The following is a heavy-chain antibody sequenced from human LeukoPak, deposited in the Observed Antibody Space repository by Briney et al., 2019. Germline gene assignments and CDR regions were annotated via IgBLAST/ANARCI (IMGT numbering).Heavy chain of an antibody. CDR3: ARDHDDNSGYYNGGALDL. CDR2: IHTGGTT. CDR1: GFDISYNY. D-gene: IGHD3-22*01. V-gene: IGHV3-66*01. Sequence: GGSLRLSCVASGFDISYNYVGWVRQAPGKGLEWVSGIHTGGTTHYADSVKGRFTIFKDNSNNTVYLQMNSVRVEDTAVYYCARDHDDNSGYYNGGALDLWGQGTMVTVSS. J-gene: IGHJ3*01.